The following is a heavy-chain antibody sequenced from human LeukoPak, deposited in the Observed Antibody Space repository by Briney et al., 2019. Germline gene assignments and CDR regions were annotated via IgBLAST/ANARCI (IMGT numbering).Heavy chain of an antibody. D-gene: IGHD3-10*01. V-gene: IGHV1-69*13. J-gene: IGHJ4*02. CDR1: GGTFSNYA. CDR2: IIPLFATE. CDR3: VSGHYASGSYYKSLFSFDY. Sequence: AVTVSFKASGGTFSNYAISWVRQAPGPGIEWMGGIIPLFATENYAQKFQGRVKITADDSTRKSYMELTRLTPSEKAVHFCVSGHYASGSYYKSLFSFDYWGQGTLVTVSS.